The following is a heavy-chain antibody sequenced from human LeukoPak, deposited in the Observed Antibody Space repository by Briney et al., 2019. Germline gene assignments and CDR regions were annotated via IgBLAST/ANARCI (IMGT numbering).Heavy chain of an antibody. CDR3: AKGGYGDYVDWFDP. CDR2: ISGSGGST. V-gene: IGHV3-23*01. Sequence: GRSLRLSCAASAFTLSSYAMSWVRQAPGEGLEWDSAISGSGGSTYYADSVKGRFTIPRDNPKNTLYLQMNSLRAEDTAVYYCAKGGYGDYVDWFDPWGQGTLVTVSS. J-gene: IGHJ5*02. CDR1: AFTLSSYA. D-gene: IGHD4-17*01.